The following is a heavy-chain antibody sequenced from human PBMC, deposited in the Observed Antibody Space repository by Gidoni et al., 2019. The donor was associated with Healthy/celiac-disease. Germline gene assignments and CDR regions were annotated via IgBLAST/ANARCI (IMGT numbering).Heavy chain of an antibody. CDR3: AREGIRYSSSYVQH. V-gene: IGHV3-21*01. Sequence: EVQLVESGGSLVKPGGSLRLSCAASGFTFSSYSMNWVRQAPGKGLGWGSSISSSSSYIYYADAVKGRFTISRDNAKNSLYLKMNSLRAEDTAVYYCAREGIRYSSSYVQHWGQGTLVTVSS. D-gene: IGHD6-6*01. J-gene: IGHJ1*01. CDR2: ISSSSSYI. CDR1: GFTFSSYS.